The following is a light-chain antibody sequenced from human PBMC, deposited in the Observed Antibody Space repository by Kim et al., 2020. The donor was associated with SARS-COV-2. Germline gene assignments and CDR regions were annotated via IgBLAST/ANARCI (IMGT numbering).Light chain of an antibody. CDR2: AVS. CDR1: QSVSSTY. V-gene: IGKV3D-20*01. Sequence: EVVLTQSPATLSLSPGEGATLSCGASQSVSSTYSSWYQQNPDLATRLLIYAVSNRATGIPARSSGSGSGTDFTLTISRLEPEVLAVYYFQQYSRTPWTSGQGTKVDIK. CDR3: QQYSRTPWT. J-gene: IGKJ1*01.